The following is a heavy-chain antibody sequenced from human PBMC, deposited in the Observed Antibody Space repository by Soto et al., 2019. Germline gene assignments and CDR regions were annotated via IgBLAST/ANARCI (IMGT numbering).Heavy chain of an antibody. CDR3: AKDSGYNYGYFRWFDP. Sequence: PSETLSLTCAVSGGSISSGGYSWSWIRQPPGKGLEWIGGYSGFTDYNPSLESRATISVDHSKSQFSLTLRSVTAADTAVYYCAKDSGYNYGYFRWFDPWGQGTPVTVSS. D-gene: IGHD5-18*01. CDR1: GGSISSGGYS. J-gene: IGHJ5*02. CDR2: YSGFT. V-gene: IGHV4-61*08.